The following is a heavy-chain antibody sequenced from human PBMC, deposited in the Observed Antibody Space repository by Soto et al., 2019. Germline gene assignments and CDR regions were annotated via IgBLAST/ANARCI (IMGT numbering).Heavy chain of an antibody. Sequence: QVQLVKSGAEVKKPGASVKVSCKASGYTFTHYYMHWVRQAPGQGLEWMGIINPGGGSTNYAQKFQGRVTMTRDTSTSTVYMELSSLRSDDTAVYYCAREVSSGRAYWGQGTLVTVSS. CDR3: AREVSSGRAY. CDR2: INPGGGST. D-gene: IGHD6-19*01. CDR1: GYTFTHYY. V-gene: IGHV1-46*01. J-gene: IGHJ4*02.